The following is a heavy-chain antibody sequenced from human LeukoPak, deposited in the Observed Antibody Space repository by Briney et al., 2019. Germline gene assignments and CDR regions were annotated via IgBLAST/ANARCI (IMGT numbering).Heavy chain of an antibody. CDR3: ARQREGSYASGSYPLKH. CDR1: GYSFTTSW. Sequence: GKSLKISCKGSGYSFTTSWIAWVRQKPGKGLEWMGIIYPDDSDTRYSPSFQGQVTISADKYISTAYLQWSSLEASDTAMYYCARQREGSYASGSYPLKHWGQGTLVTVSS. CDR2: IYPDDSDT. D-gene: IGHD3-10*01. J-gene: IGHJ1*01. V-gene: IGHV5-51*01.